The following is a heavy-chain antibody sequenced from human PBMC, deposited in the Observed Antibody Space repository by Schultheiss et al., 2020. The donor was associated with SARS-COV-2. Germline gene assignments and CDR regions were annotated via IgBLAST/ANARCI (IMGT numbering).Heavy chain of an antibody. CDR3: ASDPRGYSYGGY. CDR1: GFTFSYYY. CDR2: ISYDGSNK. Sequence: GGSLRLSCAASGFTFSYYYMSGVRQAPGKGLEWVAVISYDGSNKYYADSVKGRFTISRDNAKNSLYLQMNSLRAEDTAVYYCASDPRGYSYGGYWGQGTLVTVSS. D-gene: IGHD5-18*01. V-gene: IGHV3-30*03. J-gene: IGHJ4*02.